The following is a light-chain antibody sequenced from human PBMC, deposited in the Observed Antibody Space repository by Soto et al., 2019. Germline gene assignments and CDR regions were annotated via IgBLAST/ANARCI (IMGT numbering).Light chain of an antibody. V-gene: IGKV3-11*01. J-gene: IGKJ1*01. CDR2: DAS. CDR1: QSVLSH. CDR3: QQRSNLWT. Sequence: EIVLTQSPATLSLSPGERATLSCRASQSVLSHLAWYQHKPGQAPRLLIYDASNRATGTPARFSGSGSGTDFTLTISSLEPEDFAVYYCQQRSNLWTFGQGTKVDIK.